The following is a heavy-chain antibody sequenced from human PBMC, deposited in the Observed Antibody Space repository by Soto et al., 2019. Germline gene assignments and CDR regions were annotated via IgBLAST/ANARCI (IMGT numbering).Heavy chain of an antibody. D-gene: IGHD2-8*02. V-gene: IGHV4-34*01. CDR2: INHSGST. Sequence: QVQLQQWGAGLLKPSETLSLTCAVYGGSFIGYYWTWIRQPPGTGLEWIGEINHSGSTNYNPSLKSRVTISVDTSKNQFSLKLTSVTAADTAVYYCASDKITGLFDYWGQGTLVTVSS. CDR3: ASDKITGLFDY. CDR1: GGSFIGYY. J-gene: IGHJ4*02.